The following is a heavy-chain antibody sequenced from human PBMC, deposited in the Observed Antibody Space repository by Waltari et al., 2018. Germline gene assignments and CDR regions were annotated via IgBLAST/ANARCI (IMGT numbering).Heavy chain of an antibody. V-gene: IGHV4-4*07. CDR1: GGSISSYY. D-gene: IGHD3-3*01. CDR3: ARDDPRGRAIFGVVPPVEYYMDV. J-gene: IGHJ6*03. Sequence: QVQLQESGPGLVKPSETLSLTCTVSGGSISSYYWSWIRQPAGKGLEWFGRIYTSGSTNYNPSLKSRVTMSVDTSKNQFSLKLSSVTAADTAVYYCARDDPRGRAIFGVVPPVEYYMDVWGKGTTVTISS. CDR2: IYTSGST.